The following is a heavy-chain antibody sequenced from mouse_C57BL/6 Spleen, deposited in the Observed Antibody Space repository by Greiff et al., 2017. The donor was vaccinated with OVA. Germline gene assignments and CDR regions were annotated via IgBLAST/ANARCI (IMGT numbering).Heavy chain of an antibody. CDR2: IDPSDSDT. D-gene: IGHD2-4*01. J-gene: IGHJ4*01. V-gene: IGHV1-50*01. Sequence: QVQLKQPGAELVKPGASVKLSCKASGYTFTSYWMQWVKQRPGQGLEWIGEIDPSDSDTNYNPKFKGKATLTVETSSSTAYMQLSSLPSENSAVYYCARRPAYDYDGGVDYWGQGTSVTVSS. CDR1: GYTFTSYW. CDR3: ARRPAYDYDGGVDY.